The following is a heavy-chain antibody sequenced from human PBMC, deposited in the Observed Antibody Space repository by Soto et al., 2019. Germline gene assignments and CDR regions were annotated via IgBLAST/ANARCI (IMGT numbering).Heavy chain of an antibody. J-gene: IGHJ4*02. D-gene: IGHD3-22*01. CDR3: ARIRRYYYDSSGHLYYFDY. CDR1: GFSLSNARMG. CDR2: IFSNAEK. V-gene: IGHV2-26*01. Sequence: QVTLKESGPVLVKPTETLTLTCTVSGFSLSNARMGVSWIRQPPGKALEWLAHIFSNAEKSYSTSLKSRLTISKATSKSQVVLTMTNMDPVDTATYYCARIRRYYYDSSGHLYYFDYWGQGTLVTVSS.